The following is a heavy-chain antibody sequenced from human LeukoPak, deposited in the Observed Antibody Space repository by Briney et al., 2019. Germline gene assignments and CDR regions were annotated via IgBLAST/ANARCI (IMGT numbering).Heavy chain of an antibody. CDR2: INPNSGGT. J-gene: IGHJ6*02. CDR3: ARAPGVTTRSYYYYGMDV. V-gene: IGHV1-2*02. D-gene: IGHD4-17*01. Sequence: EASVKVSCKASGYTFTGYYMHWVRQAPGQGLEWMGWINPNSGGTNYAQKLQGRVTMTTDTSTSTAYMELRSLRSDDTAVYYCARAPGVTTRSYYYYGMDVWGQGTTVTVSS. CDR1: GYTFTGYY.